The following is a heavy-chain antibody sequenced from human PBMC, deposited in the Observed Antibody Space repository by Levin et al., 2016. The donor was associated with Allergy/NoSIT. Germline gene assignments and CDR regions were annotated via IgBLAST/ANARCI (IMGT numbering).Heavy chain of an antibody. CDR2: ISSSSSTI. CDR3: AREAELIVGAATDY. Sequence: GESLKISCAASGFTFSSYSMNWVRQAPGKGLEWVSYISSSSSTIYYADSVKGRFTISRDNAKNSLYLQMNSLRDEDTAVYYCAREAELIVGAATDYWGQGTLVTVSS. D-gene: IGHD1-26*01. CDR1: GFTFSSYS. J-gene: IGHJ4*02. V-gene: IGHV3-48*02.